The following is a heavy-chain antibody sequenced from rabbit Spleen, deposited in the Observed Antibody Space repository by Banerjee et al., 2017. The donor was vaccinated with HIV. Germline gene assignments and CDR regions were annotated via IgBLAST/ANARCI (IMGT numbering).Heavy chain of an antibody. CDR3: ARDLWRSWNL. J-gene: IGHJ4*01. D-gene: IGHD4-2*01. CDR1: GFSFSSDYD. CDR2: IYGGVIGST. V-gene: IGHV1S45*01. Sequence: QEQLEESGGDLVKPEGSLTLTCKASGFSFSSDYDMCWVRQAPGKGLECIACIYGGVIGSTYYATWAKGRFTISKASSTTVSLQMNSLTAADTATYFCARDLWRSWNLWGPGTLVTVS.